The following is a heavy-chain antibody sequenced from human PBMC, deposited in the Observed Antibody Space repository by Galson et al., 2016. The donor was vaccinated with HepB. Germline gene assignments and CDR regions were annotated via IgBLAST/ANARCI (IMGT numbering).Heavy chain of an antibody. CDR1: GFSLSTTGVG. V-gene: IGHV2-5*02. CDR3: VHIVHSGSYYYFAY. Sequence: PALVKPTQTLTLTCIFSGFSLSTTGVGVGWMRRPPGKTLEWLAHIYWDGVERYSPSLKSRLTITKDTSKNRVVLTMTNMDPVDTATYYCVHIVHSGSYYYFAYWGQGTLVTVSS. D-gene: IGHD1-26*01. CDR2: IYWDGVE. J-gene: IGHJ4*02.